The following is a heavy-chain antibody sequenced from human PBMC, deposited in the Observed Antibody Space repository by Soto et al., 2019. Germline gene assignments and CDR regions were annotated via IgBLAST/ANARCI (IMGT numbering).Heavy chain of an antibody. J-gene: IGHJ6*02. Sequence: PGESLKISCKGSGYSFTSYWIGWVRQMPGKGLEWMGIIYPGDSDTRYSPSFQGQVTISADKSISTAYLQWSSLKASDTAMYYCARTQYSRSPWSYYYGMDVWGQGTTVTVSS. CDR2: IYPGDSDT. CDR3: ARTQYSRSPWSYYYGMDV. D-gene: IGHD6-13*01. CDR1: GYSFTSYW. V-gene: IGHV5-51*01.